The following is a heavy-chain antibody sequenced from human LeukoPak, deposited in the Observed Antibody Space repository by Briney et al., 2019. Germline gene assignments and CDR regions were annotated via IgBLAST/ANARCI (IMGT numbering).Heavy chain of an antibody. D-gene: IGHD5-24*01. CDR3: TRARWYYYYYMDV. CDR2: ISPRNI. V-gene: IGHV1-18*01. Sequence: ASVKVSCRASGYTFSSYGISWVRQAPGQGLEWMGWISPRNINSAQNLQDRLTLTTDTSTSTAYMELRSLRSDDTAVYYCTRARWYYYYYMDVWGKGTTVTVSS. CDR1: GYTFSSYG. J-gene: IGHJ6*03.